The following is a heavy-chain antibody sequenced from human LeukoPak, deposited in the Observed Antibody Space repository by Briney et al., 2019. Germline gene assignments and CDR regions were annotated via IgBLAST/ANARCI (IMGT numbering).Heavy chain of an antibody. V-gene: IGHV3-23*01. J-gene: IGHJ4*02. Sequence: PTSEFSFSNYAMSWDLQLAGIGLKRVSAISGSGGSTYYADSVKGRFTISRDNSKNTLYLQMNSLRAEDTAVYYCARRQWPYYFDYWVQGTLVTV. CDR3: ARRQWPYYFDY. CDR1: EFSFSNYA. D-gene: IGHD6-19*01. CDR2: ISGSGGST.